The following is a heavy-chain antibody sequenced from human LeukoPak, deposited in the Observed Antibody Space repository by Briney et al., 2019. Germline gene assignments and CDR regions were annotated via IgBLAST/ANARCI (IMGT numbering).Heavy chain of an antibody. V-gene: IGHV4-59*01. J-gene: IGHJ5*02. CDR3: ARDAGGTWLDP. CDR2: VYKSGGT. CDR1: GGSISTYS. Sequence: SETLSLTCTVSGGSISTYSWNWIRQPPGQGLEWIGYVYKSGGTYNNPSLRSRVAISMDTSNSQFSLRLTSVTAADTAVYYCARDAGGTWLDPWGQGILVTVSS.